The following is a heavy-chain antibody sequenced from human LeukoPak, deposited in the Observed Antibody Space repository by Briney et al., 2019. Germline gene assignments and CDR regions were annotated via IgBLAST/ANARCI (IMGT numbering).Heavy chain of an antibody. Sequence: GGSLRLSCAASGFTFSSYWMCWVRQALGKGLEWVANIKQDGSEKYYVDSVKGRFTISRDNDKNSRYLQMNSRRAEDTAVYYCARERYGSGSYYRSNWFDPWGQGTLVTVSS. CDR1: GFTFSSYW. D-gene: IGHD3-10*01. CDR3: ARERYGSGSYYRSNWFDP. J-gene: IGHJ5*02. V-gene: IGHV3-7*01. CDR2: IKQDGSEK.